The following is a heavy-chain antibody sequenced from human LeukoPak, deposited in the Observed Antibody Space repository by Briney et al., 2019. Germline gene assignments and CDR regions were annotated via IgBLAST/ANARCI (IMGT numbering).Heavy chain of an antibody. CDR1: GGSISSSSYY. CDR2: IYYSGST. CDR3: AIHDYTTGWLYYFDY. V-gene: IGHV4-39*01. J-gene: IGHJ4*02. D-gene: IGHD6-19*01. Sequence: PSETLSLTCTVSGGSISSSSYYWGWIRQPQRKGLEWVGSIYYSGSTYYNPSLKSRVTVSVDTSKNQFSLKLTSVTAADTAVYYCAIHDYTTGWLYYFDYWGQGTLVTVSS.